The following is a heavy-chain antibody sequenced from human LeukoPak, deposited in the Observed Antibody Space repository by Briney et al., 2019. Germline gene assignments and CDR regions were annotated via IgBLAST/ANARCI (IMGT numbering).Heavy chain of an antibody. Sequence: SVKVSCKASGGTFSSYAISWVRQAPGQGLEWMGGIIPIFGTANYAQKFQGRVTITADESTSTAYMELSSLRSEDTAVYYCARPIPYYYEGGFDYWGQGILVTVSS. CDR3: ARPIPYYYEGGFDY. D-gene: IGHD3-22*01. CDR1: GGTFSSYA. V-gene: IGHV1-69*13. CDR2: IIPIFGTA. J-gene: IGHJ4*02.